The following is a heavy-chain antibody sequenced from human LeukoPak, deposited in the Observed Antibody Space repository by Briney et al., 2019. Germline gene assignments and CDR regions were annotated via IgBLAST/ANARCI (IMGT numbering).Heavy chain of an antibody. Sequence: GGSLRLSRAASGFSFSVYYMAWVRQAPGKGLEWVGLSRNKENRYSTEYGASVKGRVTISRDDSKNLMYLEMKSLKSEDTAVYYCVREYFGGYHYWGQGTLVTVSS. D-gene: IGHD2-15*01. J-gene: IGHJ4*02. CDR3: VREYFGGYHY. CDR2: SRNKENRYST. CDR1: GFSFSVYY. V-gene: IGHV3-72*01.